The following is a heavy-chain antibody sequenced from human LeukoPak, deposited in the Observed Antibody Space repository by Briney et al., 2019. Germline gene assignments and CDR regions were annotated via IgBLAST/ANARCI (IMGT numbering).Heavy chain of an antibody. CDR2: IIPIFGRA. CDR3: ARDRVGYCSSTSCYLFVF. J-gene: IGHJ4*02. Sequence: GASVTVSFKGSGGTFNSYANSWVRQAPGQGHEWMGGIIPIFGRANYAQKFQGRVTITADKSTSTAYVELSSLRSEDTAVYYCARDRVGYCSSTSCYLFVFWGQGTLVTVSS. D-gene: IGHD2-2*01. CDR1: GGTFNSYA. V-gene: IGHV1-69*06.